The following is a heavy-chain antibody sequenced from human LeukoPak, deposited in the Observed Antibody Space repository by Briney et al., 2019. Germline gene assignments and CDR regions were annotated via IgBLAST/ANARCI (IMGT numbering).Heavy chain of an antibody. CDR3: ARPLYAGSSWDY. CDR1: GFTFSSYE. D-gene: IGHD3-16*02. J-gene: IGHJ4*02. V-gene: IGHV3-48*03. CDR2: ISSSGTPI. Sequence: GGSLRLSCAVSGFTFSSYEMNWVRQAPGKGLEWVSSISSSGTPIYYADSVTGRFTVSRDNAKKSLYLQMNSLRAEDTAVYYCARPLYAGSSWDYWGQGTLVTVSS.